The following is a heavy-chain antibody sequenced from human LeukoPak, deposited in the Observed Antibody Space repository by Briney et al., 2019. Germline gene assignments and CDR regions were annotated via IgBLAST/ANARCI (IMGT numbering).Heavy chain of an antibody. CDR2: IYYSGST. D-gene: IGHD3-16*02. CDR1: GVSISSYY. CDR3: ARVGMITFGGVIEKYNWFDP. V-gene: IGHV4-59*01. Sequence: TSETLSLTCTVSGVSISSYYWSWIRPPPGKGLEWIGYIYYSGSTNYNPSLMSRVTISVDTSKNQFSLKLSSVTAADTAVYYCARVGMITFGGVIEKYNWFDPGGQGTLVTVSS. J-gene: IGHJ5*02.